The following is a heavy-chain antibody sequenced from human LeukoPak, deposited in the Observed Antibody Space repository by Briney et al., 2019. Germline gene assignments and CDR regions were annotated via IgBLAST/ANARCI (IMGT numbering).Heavy chain of an antibody. Sequence: PSETLSLTCAVYGGSFSGYYWSWIRQPPGKGLEWIGEINHSGSTNYNPSLKSRVTISVDTSKNQFSLKLSSVTAADTAVYYCARGPSFYGRTLGFDYWGQGTLVIVSS. V-gene: IGHV4-34*01. D-gene: IGHD2/OR15-2a*01. CDR1: GGSFSGYY. CDR3: ARGPSFYGRTLGFDY. CDR2: INHSGST. J-gene: IGHJ4*02.